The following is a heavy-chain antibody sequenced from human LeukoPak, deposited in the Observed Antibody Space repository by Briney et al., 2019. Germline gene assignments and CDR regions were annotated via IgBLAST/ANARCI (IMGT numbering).Heavy chain of an antibody. CDR1: GYTFTGYY. Sequence: ASVKASCKASGYTFTGYYMHWVRQAPGQGLEWMGWINPNSGGTNYAQKFQGRVTMTRDTSISTAYMELSRLRSDDTAVYYCARDWYYYDSSGYYPGYWGQGTLVTVSS. V-gene: IGHV1-2*02. CDR3: ARDWYYYDSSGYYPGY. J-gene: IGHJ4*02. CDR2: INPNSGGT. D-gene: IGHD3-22*01.